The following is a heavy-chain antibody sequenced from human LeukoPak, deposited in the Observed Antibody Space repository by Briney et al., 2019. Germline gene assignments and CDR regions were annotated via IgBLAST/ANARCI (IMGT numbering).Heavy chain of an antibody. V-gene: IGHV1-3*01. D-gene: IGHD3-22*01. CDR1: GYTFTSYA. Sequence: GASVKVSCKASGYTFTSYAMHWVRQAPGQRLEWMGWIDAGNGNTKYSQKFQGRVTITRDTSASTAYMELSSLRSEDTAVYYCARIVVEMGFDPWGQGTLVTVSS. CDR2: IDAGNGNT. CDR3: ARIVVEMGFDP. J-gene: IGHJ5*02.